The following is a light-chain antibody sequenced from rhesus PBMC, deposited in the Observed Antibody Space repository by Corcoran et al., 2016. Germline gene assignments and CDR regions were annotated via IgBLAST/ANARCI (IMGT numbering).Light chain of an antibody. CDR2: TAS. CDR3: LQYSSSPWT. J-gene: IGKJ1*01. CDR1: QSISSW. V-gene: IGKV1-22*01. Sequence: DIQMTQSPSSLSASVGDTVTITCRASQSISSWLDWYQQKPGKAPKHLIYTASSLQSGVPSRFSGSGSGTDFKLTISSLQPEDFATYYCLQYSSSPWTFGQGTKVEIK.